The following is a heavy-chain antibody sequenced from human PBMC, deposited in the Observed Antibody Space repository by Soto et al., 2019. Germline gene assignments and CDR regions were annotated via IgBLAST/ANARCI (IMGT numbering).Heavy chain of an antibody. V-gene: IGHV6-1*01. CDR1: GDSVSSNSAA. CDR2: TYYRSKWYN. D-gene: IGHD2-2*01. J-gene: IGHJ6*02. Sequence: QTLSLTFAISGDSVSSNSAAWNCISQSPSRGLEWLGRTYYRSKWYNDYAVSVKSRITINPDTSKNQFSLQLNSVTPEDTAVYYCARVLIVVVPAGAQYYYYGMDVWGQGTTVTVSS. CDR3: ARVLIVVVPAGAQYYYYGMDV.